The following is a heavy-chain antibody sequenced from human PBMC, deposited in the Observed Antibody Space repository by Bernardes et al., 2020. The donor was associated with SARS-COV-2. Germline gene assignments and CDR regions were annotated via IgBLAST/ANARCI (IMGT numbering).Heavy chain of an antibody. CDR3: ARGYHSFDS. D-gene: IGHD3-16*02. Sequence: GGSLRLSCAASGFTFSDYYMDWVRQAPGKGLEWVGRSRNKANGYTTEYAASVKGRFTVSRDESQNSLYLQMNSLKIEDTAVYYCARGYHSFDSWGQGALVTISS. V-gene: IGHV3-72*01. CDR2: SRNKANGYTT. J-gene: IGHJ4*02. CDR1: GFTFSDYY.